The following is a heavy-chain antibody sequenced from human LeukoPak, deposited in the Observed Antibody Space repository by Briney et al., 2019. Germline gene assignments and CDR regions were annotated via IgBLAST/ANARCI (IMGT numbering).Heavy chain of an antibody. V-gene: IGHV4-34*01. CDR3: ARGRWLQLIH. Sequence: PSETLSLTCAVYGGSFSGYYWSWIRQPPGKGLEWIGEINHSGSTNYNPSLKSRVTISVDTSKNQFSLKLSSVTAADTAVYYCARGRWLQLIHWGQGTLVTVSS. CDR1: GGSFSGYY. CDR2: INHSGST. J-gene: IGHJ1*01. D-gene: IGHD5-24*01.